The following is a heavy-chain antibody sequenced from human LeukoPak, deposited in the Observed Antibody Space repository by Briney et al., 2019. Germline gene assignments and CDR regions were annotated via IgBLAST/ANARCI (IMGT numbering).Heavy chain of an antibody. Sequence: GGSLRLSCAASGFTFSTHSMHWVRQAPGKGLEWVAIISYDGGIKYYADSVKGRFTIARDNSKNTLYLQMNSLRSEDTAVYYCARRVEGRGSYHNYAMDVWGQGATVTVSS. D-gene: IGHD3-10*01. J-gene: IGHJ6*02. CDR3: ARRVEGRGSYHNYAMDV. CDR2: ISYDGGIK. CDR1: GFTFSTHS. V-gene: IGHV3-30-3*01.